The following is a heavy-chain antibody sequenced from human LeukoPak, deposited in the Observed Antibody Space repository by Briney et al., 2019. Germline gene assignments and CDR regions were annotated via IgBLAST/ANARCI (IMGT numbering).Heavy chain of an antibody. CDR2: IYTSGST. CDR3: ARPAAMSWGSNDAFDI. V-gene: IGHV4-61*02. Sequence: SETLSLTCTVSGGSISSSSYYWSWIRQPAGKGLEWIGRIYTSGSTNYNPSLKSRVTISVDTSKNQFSLKLSSVTAADTAVYYCARPAAMSWGSNDAFDIWGQGTMVTVSS. J-gene: IGHJ3*02. CDR1: GGSISSSSYY. D-gene: IGHD2-2*01.